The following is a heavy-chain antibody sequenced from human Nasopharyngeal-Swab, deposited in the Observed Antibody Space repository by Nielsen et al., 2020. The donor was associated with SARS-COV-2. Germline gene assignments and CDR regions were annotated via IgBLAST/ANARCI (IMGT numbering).Heavy chain of an antibody. CDR3: ASDSSLKFSRWNGMDV. Sequence: GESLKISCAASGFIFSDYYMTWIRQAPGKGLEWVSYISSSSANTNYADSVKSRFTISRDNAKNSVFVQMDRLRAEETSSYYCASDSSLKFSRWNGMDVWGQGTTVTVSS. D-gene: IGHD1-1*01. CDR2: ISSSSANT. J-gene: IGHJ6*02. V-gene: IGHV3-11*05. CDR1: GFIFSDYY.